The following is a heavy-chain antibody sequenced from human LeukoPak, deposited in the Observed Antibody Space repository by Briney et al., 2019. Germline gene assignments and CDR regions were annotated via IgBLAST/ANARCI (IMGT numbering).Heavy chain of an antibody. CDR2: INGDGRNI. J-gene: IGHJ4*02. D-gene: IGHD3-10*01. CDR1: GFTCSSYW. Sequence: WGSLRLSCVASGFTCSSYWMHWVRQDPRKGLVWVSRINGDGRNINYADSVRGRFTISRDNAKNSLFLQMNSLRVEDTAVYYCARGPPYGTRSDYFDYWGQGTLVTVSS. V-gene: IGHV3-74*01. CDR3: ARGPPYGTRSDYFDY.